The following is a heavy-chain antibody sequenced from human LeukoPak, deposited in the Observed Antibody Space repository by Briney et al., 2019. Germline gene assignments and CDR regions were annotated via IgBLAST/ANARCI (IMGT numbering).Heavy chain of an antibody. CDR1: GYTFTSYG. CDR3: ARDRKLAGDYVFGDDDX. Sequence: ASVKVSCKASGYTFTSYGISWVRQAPGQGLEWMGWISAYNGNTNYAQKLQGRVTMTTDTSTSTAYMELRSLRSDDTAVYYCARDRKLAGDYVFGDDDXWGQGTLVTXSX. CDR2: ISAYNGNT. V-gene: IGHV1-18*01. J-gene: IGHJ4*02. D-gene: IGHD3-10*02.